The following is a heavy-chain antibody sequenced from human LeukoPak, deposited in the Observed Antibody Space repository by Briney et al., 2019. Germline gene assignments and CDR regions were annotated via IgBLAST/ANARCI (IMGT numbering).Heavy chain of an antibody. CDR3: ARENTVVTPWYFDL. CDR2: INHSGST. D-gene: IGHD4-23*01. J-gene: IGHJ2*01. V-gene: IGHV4-34*01. Sequence: MPSETLSLTCAVYGGSFSGYYWSWIRQPPGKGLEWIGEINHSGSTNYNPSLKSRVTISVDTSKNQFSLKLSSVTAADTAVYYCARENTVVTPWYFDLWGRGTLVTVSS. CDR1: GGSFSGYY.